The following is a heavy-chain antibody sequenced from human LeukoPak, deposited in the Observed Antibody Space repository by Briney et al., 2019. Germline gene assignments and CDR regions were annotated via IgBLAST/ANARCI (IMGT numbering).Heavy chain of an antibody. J-gene: IGHJ4*02. V-gene: IGHV1-2*02. Sequence: ASLKVSCKASGYTLNDYYLHWVRQAPGEGLEWLGWINPNSGDTKYAQNFQGRVTMTRDTSITTAYMELSSLRSDDTALYYCASWRHSAGWPFDYWGQGTLVTVSS. CDR2: INPNSGDT. CDR1: GYTLNDYY. CDR3: ASWRHSAGWPFDY. D-gene: IGHD6-19*01.